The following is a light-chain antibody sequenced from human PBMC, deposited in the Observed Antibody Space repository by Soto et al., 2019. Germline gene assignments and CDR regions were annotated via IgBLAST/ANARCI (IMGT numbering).Light chain of an antibody. J-gene: IGLJ1*01. CDR3: SSYTSSSTYV. CDR1: SSDVGSYNR. V-gene: IGLV2-18*02. CDR2: EVS. Sequence: QSVLTQPPSVSGSPGQSVTFSCTGTSSDVGSYNRVSWYQQPPGTAPKLMIYEVSNRPSGVPDRFSGSKSGNTASLTISGLQTEDEADYYCSSYTSSSTYVFGTGTKVTV.